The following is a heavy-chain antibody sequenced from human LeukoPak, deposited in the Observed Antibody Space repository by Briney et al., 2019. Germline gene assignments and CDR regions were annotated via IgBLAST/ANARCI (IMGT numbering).Heavy chain of an antibody. CDR2: ISSSGSTI. CDR1: GGSISSYY. V-gene: IGHV3-11*01. Sequence: LSLTCTVSGGSISSYYWSWIRQAPGKGLEWVSYISSSGSTIYYADSVKGRFTISRDNAKNSLYLQMNSLRAEDTAVYYCARVSSSSWFGTALYLDYWGQGTLVTVSS. CDR3: ARVSSSSWFGTALYLDY. J-gene: IGHJ4*02. D-gene: IGHD6-13*01.